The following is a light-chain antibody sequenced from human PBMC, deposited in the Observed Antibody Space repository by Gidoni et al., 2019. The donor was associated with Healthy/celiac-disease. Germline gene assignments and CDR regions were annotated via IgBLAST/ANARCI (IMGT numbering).Light chain of an antibody. CDR3: QQSYSTPYT. J-gene: IGKJ2*01. Sequence: DIQMTHSPSSLSASVGDRDTITCRASQSISSYLNWYQQKPGKAPKLLIYAASSLQSGVPSRFSGSGSGTDFTLTISSLQPEDFATYYCQQSYSTPYTFGQGTKLEIK. CDR1: QSISSY. V-gene: IGKV1-39*01. CDR2: AAS.